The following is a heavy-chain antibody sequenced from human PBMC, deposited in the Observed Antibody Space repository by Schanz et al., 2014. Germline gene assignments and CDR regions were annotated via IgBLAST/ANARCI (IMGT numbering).Heavy chain of an antibody. CDR2: ITAYNGDT. V-gene: IGHV1-18*01. J-gene: IGHJ6*02. D-gene: IGHD3-10*01. CDR3: ARAKRFGDMDV. CDR1: RYTFNTYG. Sequence: GPEVKEPGASVKVSCEASRYTFNTYGLNWVRQAPGQGLEWMGWITAYNGDTNYALKLQGRVTLTTDTSTSTAYMELRNLRSDDTAVYYCARAKRFGDMDVWGQGTTVTVSS.